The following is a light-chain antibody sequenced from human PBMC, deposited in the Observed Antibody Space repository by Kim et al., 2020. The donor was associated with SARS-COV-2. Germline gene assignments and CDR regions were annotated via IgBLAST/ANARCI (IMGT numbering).Light chain of an antibody. CDR1: SIGLQS. Sequence: PGKTARITCGENSIGLQSVHWYQQKPDQAPVLVIYYDTDRPSGIPERFSGSNSGNTATLTISRVEAGDEADYYCQVWDTGSDHPIFGGGTQLTVL. V-gene: IGLV3-21*04. J-gene: IGLJ2*01. CDR3: QVWDTGSDHPI. CDR2: YDT.